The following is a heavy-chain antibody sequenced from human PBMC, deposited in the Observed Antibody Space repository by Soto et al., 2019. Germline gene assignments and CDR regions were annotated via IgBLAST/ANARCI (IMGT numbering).Heavy chain of an antibody. J-gene: IGHJ3*02. V-gene: IGHV4-31*02. CDR2: IYYSGHT. CDR3: AQALVFTGGDGFDI. Sequence: QVRLQEWGPGLVKPSQTLSLKCSVSGGSITTGGRYWSWIRQLPGKGLEWIGDIYYSGHTYYHASLKSRVPISVEAAKNQFSLKLSSVTAADTAVYYCAQALVFTGGDGFDIWGQGRLVTVSS. CDR1: GGSITTGGRY. D-gene: IGHD1-1*01.